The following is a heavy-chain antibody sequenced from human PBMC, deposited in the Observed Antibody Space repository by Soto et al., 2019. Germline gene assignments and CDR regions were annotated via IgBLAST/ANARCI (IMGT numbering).Heavy chain of an antibody. CDR1: TSYG. J-gene: IGHJ4*02. CDR2: ISAHNGNT. Sequence: TSYGITWVRQAPGQGLEWVGWISAHNGNTDYAQKLQGRVIVTRDTSTSTAYMELRSLISDDTAVYYCARGRYGDYWGQGALVTVSS. D-gene: IGHD1-1*01. V-gene: IGHV1-18*01. CDR3: ARGRYGDY.